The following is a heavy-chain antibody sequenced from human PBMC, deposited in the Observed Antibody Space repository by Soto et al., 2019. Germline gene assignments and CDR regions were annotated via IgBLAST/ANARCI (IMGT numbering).Heavy chain of an antibody. CDR2: IYSSGST. J-gene: IGHJ5*02. D-gene: IGHD3-3*01. Sequence: PGGSLRLSCAASGFTFSSYWMSWVRQAPGKGLEWIGRIYSSGSTKYNPSLQSRVTMSLDTSNNQFSLRLTSVTAADTAVYYCARGQRFSDWFDPWGQGTLVTGSS. V-gene: IGHV4-4*07. CDR3: ARGQRFSDWFDP. CDR1: GFTFSSYW.